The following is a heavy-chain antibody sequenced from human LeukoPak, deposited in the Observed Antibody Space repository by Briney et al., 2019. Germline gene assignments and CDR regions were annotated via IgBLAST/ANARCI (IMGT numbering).Heavy chain of an antibody. CDR3: ARASLGSGSYGRYFDD. D-gene: IGHD3-10*01. J-gene: IGHJ4*02. CDR2: IYYSGST. Sequence: SETLSLTCTVSGGSISSYYWSWIRQPPGKGLEWIGYIYYSGSTNYNPSLKSRVTISVDTSKNQFSLKLSSVTAADTAVYYCARASLGSGSYGRYFDDWGQGTLVTVSS. CDR1: GGSISSYY. V-gene: IGHV4-59*08.